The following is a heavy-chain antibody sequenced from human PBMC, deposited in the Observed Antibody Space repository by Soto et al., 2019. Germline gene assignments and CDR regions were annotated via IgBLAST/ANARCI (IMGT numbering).Heavy chain of an antibody. CDR3: AKERMEQYQVLPFFEY. D-gene: IGHD2-2*01. Sequence: SETLSLTCTVSGGSISSYYWSWIRQPPGKGLEWIGYIYYSGSTNYNPSLKSRVTISVDTSKNQFSLKLSSVTAADTAIYYCAKERMEQYQVLPFFEYWGQGTQVTVSS. J-gene: IGHJ4*02. V-gene: IGHV4-59*01. CDR1: GGSISSYY. CDR2: IYYSGST.